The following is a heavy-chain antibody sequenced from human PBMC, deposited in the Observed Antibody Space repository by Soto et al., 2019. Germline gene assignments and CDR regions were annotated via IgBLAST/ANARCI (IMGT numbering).Heavy chain of an antibody. V-gene: IGHV1-8*01. Sequence: ASVKVSCKASGYTFTSYDINWVRQATGQGLEWMGWMNPNSGNTGYAQKFQGRVTMTRNTSISTAYMELSSLRSDDTAVYYCARDPSYCSGGSCYYYYGMDVWGQGTTVTVSS. CDR2: MNPNSGNT. J-gene: IGHJ6*02. D-gene: IGHD2-15*01. CDR3: ARDPSYCSGGSCYYYYGMDV. CDR1: GYTFTSYD.